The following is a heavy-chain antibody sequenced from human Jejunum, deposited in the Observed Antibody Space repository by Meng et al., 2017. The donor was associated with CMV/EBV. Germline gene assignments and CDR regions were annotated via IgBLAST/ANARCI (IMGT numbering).Heavy chain of an antibody. CDR1: GYTFTTFG. J-gene: IGHJ4*02. Sequence: KASGYTFTTFGFSWVRQAQGQGLGWMGWISAYNGNTNYAQKFQGRVTMTTDTSTTTAYMELRNLKSDDTAVYYCARVLLGYGGNPAFWGQGTLVTVSS. V-gene: IGHV1-18*01. CDR2: ISAYNGNT. CDR3: ARVLLGYGGNPAF. D-gene: IGHD4-23*01.